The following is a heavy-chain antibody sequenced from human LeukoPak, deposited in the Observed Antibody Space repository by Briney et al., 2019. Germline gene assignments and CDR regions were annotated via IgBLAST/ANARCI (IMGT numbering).Heavy chain of an antibody. D-gene: IGHD4-17*01. CDR2: IYYSGST. CDR3: ARGGDYGDYVFDY. Sequence: PSETLSLTCTVSGGSISSYYWSWMRQPPGKGLEWIGYIYYSGSTNYNPSLKSRVTISVDTSKNQFSLKLSSVTAADTAVYSCARGGDYGDYVFDYWGQGTLVTVSS. CDR1: GGSISSYY. J-gene: IGHJ4*02. V-gene: IGHV4-59*01.